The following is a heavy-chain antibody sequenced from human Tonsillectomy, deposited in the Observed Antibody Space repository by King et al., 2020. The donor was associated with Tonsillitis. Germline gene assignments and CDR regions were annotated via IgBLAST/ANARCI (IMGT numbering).Heavy chain of an antibody. CDR1: GFTFSSYA. D-gene: IGHD1-26*01. Sequence: EVQLVESGGGLVQPGGSLRLSCAASGFTFSSYAMSWVRQAPGKGLEWVSAISGSGGSTYYADSVKGRFTISRDNSKNTLYLQMNSLRAEDTAVYYCAKDQGGSNYELLALDMWGRGTMVTVSS. CDR3: AKDQGGSNYELLALDM. J-gene: IGHJ3*02. CDR2: ISGSGGST. V-gene: IGHV3-23*04.